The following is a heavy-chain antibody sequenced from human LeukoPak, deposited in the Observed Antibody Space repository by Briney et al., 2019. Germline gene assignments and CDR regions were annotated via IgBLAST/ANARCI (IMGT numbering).Heavy chain of an antibody. CDR3: ARAGFRSDPLPDY. V-gene: IGHV1-69*04. Sequence: ASVKVSCKASGGTFSSYAISWVRQAPGQGLEWMGRIIPILGIANYAQKFQGRVTITADKSTSTAYTELSSLRSEDTAVYYCARAGFRSDPLPDYWGQGTLVTVSS. CDR2: IIPILGIA. CDR1: GGTFSSYA. J-gene: IGHJ4*02. D-gene: IGHD2-15*01.